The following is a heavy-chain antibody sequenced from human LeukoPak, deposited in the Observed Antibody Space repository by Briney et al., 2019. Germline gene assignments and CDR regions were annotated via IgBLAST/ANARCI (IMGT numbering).Heavy chain of an antibody. D-gene: IGHD3-22*01. CDR3: AQGLHYSAGSGYPS. CDR2: VSYDGSNK. V-gene: IGHV3-30*18. CDR1: GFTFSSYG. J-gene: IGHJ4*02. Sequence: GGSLRPSWAASGFTFSSYGTHCVRQAPGKGLGWVAVVSYDGSNKYYADSVKRRFTISRDNSKNTLYLQMNSLSAEHTAVYYCAQGLHYSAGSGYPSWGQGTLVTVSS.